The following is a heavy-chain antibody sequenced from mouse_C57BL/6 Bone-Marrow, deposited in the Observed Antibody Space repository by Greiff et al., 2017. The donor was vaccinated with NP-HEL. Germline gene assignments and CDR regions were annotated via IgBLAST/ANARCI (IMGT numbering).Heavy chain of an antibody. J-gene: IGHJ3*01. D-gene: IGHD1-1*01. V-gene: IGHV1-26*01. CDR2: INPNNGGT. Sequence: VQLQQSGPELVKPGASVKISCKASGYTFTDYYMNWVKQSHGQSLEWIGDINPNNGGTSYNQKFKGKATLTVDKSSSTAYMELRSLTSEDSAVYYCARYYYGSSGFAYWGQGTLVTVSA. CDR3: ARYYYGSSGFAY. CDR1: GYTFTDYY.